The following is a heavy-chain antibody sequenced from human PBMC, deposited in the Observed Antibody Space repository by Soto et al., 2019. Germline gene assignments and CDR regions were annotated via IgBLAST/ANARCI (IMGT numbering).Heavy chain of an antibody. Sequence: GASVKVSCKASGGTFSSYAISWVRQARGQGLEWMGGIIPIFGTANYAQKFQGRVTITADKSTSTAYMELSSLRSEDTAVYYCARGSSQVVVVPAARYYYGMDVWGQGTTVTVSS. D-gene: IGHD2-2*01. CDR3: ARGSSQVVVVPAARYYYGMDV. CDR1: GGTFSSYA. V-gene: IGHV1-69*06. CDR2: IIPIFGTA. J-gene: IGHJ6*02.